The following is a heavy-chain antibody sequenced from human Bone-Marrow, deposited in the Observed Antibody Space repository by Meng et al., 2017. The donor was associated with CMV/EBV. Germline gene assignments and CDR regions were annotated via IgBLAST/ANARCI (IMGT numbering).Heavy chain of an antibody. Sequence: ASVKVSCKASGGTFSSYTISWVRQAPGQGLEWMGWINPNSGGTNYAQKFRGRVTMTRDTSISTAYMELSRLRSDDTAVYYCARMYYDFWSGYYETIYYFDYWGQGTLVTVSS. CDR3: ARMYYDFWSGYYETIYYFDY. J-gene: IGHJ4*02. V-gene: IGHV1-2*02. CDR1: GGTFSSYT. CDR2: INPNSGGT. D-gene: IGHD3-3*01.